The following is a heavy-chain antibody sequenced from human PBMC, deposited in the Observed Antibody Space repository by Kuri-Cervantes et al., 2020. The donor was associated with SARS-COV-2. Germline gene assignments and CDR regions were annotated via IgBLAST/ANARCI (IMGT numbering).Heavy chain of an antibody. CDR2: ISGSGGNT. J-gene: IGHJ4*02. CDR3: ARTRGNYCVSDY. D-gene: IGHD1-26*01. Sequence: ETLSLTCAASGFTFSGHWIHWVRQAPGKGLEWVSAISGSGGNTYYAASVKGRFTISRDNSKNTLYLQMNSLGAEDTAVYYCARTRGNYCVSDYWGQGTLVTVSS. V-gene: IGHV3-23*01. CDR1: GFTFSGHW.